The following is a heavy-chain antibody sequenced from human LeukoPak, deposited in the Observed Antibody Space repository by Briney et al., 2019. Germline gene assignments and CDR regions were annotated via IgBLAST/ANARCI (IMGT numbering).Heavy chain of an antibody. Sequence: ASVKVSCKASGYTFTSYYMHWVRQAPGQGLEWMGLINPSGGSTRYAQKFQGRVTVTRDTSTSTLYMEVSSLRSQDTAVYYCARWSYYDSSGYFVGAFGIWGQGTMVTVSS. V-gene: IGHV1-46*01. CDR2: INPSGGST. J-gene: IGHJ3*02. CDR3: ARWSYYDSSGYFVGAFGI. CDR1: GYTFTSYY. D-gene: IGHD3-22*01.